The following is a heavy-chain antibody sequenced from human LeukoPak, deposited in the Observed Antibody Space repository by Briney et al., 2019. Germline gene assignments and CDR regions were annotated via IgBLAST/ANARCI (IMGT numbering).Heavy chain of an antibody. Sequence: GGSLRLSCAASGFTFSNAWMSWVRQAPGKGLEWVGRIKSKTDGGTTDYAAPVKGRFTISRDDSKNTLYLQMNSLKTEDTAVYYCTTAPHYGSGSRVDYWGQGTLVTVSS. CDR2: IKSKTDGGTT. V-gene: IGHV3-15*01. J-gene: IGHJ4*02. CDR3: TTAPHYGSGSRVDY. D-gene: IGHD3-10*01. CDR1: GFTFSNAW.